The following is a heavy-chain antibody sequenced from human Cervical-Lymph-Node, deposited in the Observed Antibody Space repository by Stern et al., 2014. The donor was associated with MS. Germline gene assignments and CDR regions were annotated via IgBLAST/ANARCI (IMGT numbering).Heavy chain of an antibody. CDR1: GFLLSTSGVG. J-gene: IGHJ5*02. Sequence: QVTLRESGPTLVKPTETLTLTCTFSGFLLSTSGVGVGWIRQPPGKALEWLALIYWDDDKRYSPSLKSRLTITKDPSKNQVVLIMTNMDPVDTATYYCAHGRITLVRGGNWFDPWGQGTLVTVSS. CDR3: AHGRITLVRGGNWFDP. D-gene: IGHD3-10*01. CDR2: IYWDDDK. V-gene: IGHV2-5*02.